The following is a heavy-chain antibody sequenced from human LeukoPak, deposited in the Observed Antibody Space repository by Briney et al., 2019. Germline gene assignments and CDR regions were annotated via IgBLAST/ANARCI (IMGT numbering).Heavy chain of an antibody. V-gene: IGHV4-34*01. CDR1: GGSFSGYY. Sequence: SETLSLTCAVYGGSFSGYYWSWVRQPPGKGLEWIGEINHSGSTNYNPSLKSRLTISVDTSTNQFSLKLSSVTAADTAVYYCARASSLYDFWSGYRTPLDYWGQGTLVTVSS. D-gene: IGHD3-3*01. J-gene: IGHJ4*02. CDR2: INHSGST. CDR3: ARASSLYDFWSGYRTPLDY.